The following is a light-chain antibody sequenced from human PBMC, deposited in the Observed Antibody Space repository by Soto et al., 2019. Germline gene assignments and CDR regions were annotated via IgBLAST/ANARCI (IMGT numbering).Light chain of an antibody. CDR3: SSYTSSSTVV. J-gene: IGLJ2*01. CDR1: SSDVGGYNY. CDR2: HVS. V-gene: IGLV2-14*03. Sequence: QSVLTQPASVSGSPGQSITISCTGSSSDVGGYNYVSWYQHHPGKAPKLMIYHVSNRPSGVSNRFSGSKSGNTASLTISGLQAEDEADYYCSSYTSSSTVVFGGGTKVTVL.